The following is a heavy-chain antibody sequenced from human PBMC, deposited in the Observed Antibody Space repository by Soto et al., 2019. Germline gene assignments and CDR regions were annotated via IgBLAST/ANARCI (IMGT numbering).Heavy chain of an antibody. CDR3: AKAPYYDFWSGYSHHYFDY. J-gene: IGHJ4*02. D-gene: IGHD3-3*01. CDR2: ISYDGSNK. CDR1: GFTFSSYA. Sequence: PGGSLRLSCAASGFTFSSYAMHWVRQAPGKGLEWVAVISYDGSNKYYADSVKGRFTISRDNSKNTLYLQMNSLRAEDTAVYYCAKAPYYDFWSGYSHHYFDYWGQGTLVTVSS. V-gene: IGHV3-30-3*01.